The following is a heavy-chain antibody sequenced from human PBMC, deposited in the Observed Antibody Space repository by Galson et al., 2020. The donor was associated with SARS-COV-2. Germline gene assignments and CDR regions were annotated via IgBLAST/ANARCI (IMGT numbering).Heavy chain of an antibody. CDR2: ITHTGST. CDR1: GGSFSGYS. CDR3: VRGRGKSSGWGNYYYYGMDV. Sequence: SETLSLTCAVYGGSFSGYSWTWIRQAPGKGLEWIGEITHTGSTDHNPSLESRVIISVDTSKNQFSLRLRSVTAADTAVYYCVRGRGKSSGWGNYYYYGMDVWGQETTVTVSS. D-gene: IGHD6-25*01. V-gene: IGHV4-34*01. J-gene: IGHJ6*02.